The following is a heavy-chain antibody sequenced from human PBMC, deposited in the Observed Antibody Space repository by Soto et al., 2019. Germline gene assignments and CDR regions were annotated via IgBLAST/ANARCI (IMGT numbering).Heavy chain of an antibody. V-gene: IGHV3-30*18. CDR1: GFTLSTVG. CDR2: TPYNENRK. J-gene: IGHJ4*02. CDR3: AKEESTGYYRTADY. Sequence: GGSLRLSCAASGFTLSTVGMHWVRQAPGKGLEWVGVTPYNENRKYYGDSVKGRFTISRDNSKDTVYLELNSLRPEDTAVYYCAKEESTGYYRTADYWGQGTLVTVSS. D-gene: IGHD1-26*01.